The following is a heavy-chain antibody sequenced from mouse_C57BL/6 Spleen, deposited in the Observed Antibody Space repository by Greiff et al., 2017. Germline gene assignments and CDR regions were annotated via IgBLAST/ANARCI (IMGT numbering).Heavy chain of an antibody. D-gene: IGHD4-1*01. V-gene: IGHV5-4*01. CDR3: ARDGGKLGLFDY. CDR2: ISDGGSYT. CDR1: GFTFSSYA. Sequence: EVQLQQSGGGLVKPGGSLKLSCAASGFTFSSYAMSWVRQTPEKRLEWVATISDGGSYTYYPDNVKGRFTISRDNAKNNLYLQMSHLKSEDTAMYYCARDGGKLGLFDYWGQGTTLTVSS. J-gene: IGHJ2*01.